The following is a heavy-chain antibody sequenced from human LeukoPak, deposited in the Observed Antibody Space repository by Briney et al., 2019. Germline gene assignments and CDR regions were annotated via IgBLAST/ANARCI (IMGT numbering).Heavy chain of an antibody. Sequence: PSETLSLTCAVYGGSFSGYYWSWIRQPPGKGLEWIGEINHSGSTNYNPSLKSRVTISVDTSKNQFSLKLSSVTAAGTAVYYCASFVRAADAFDIWGQGTMVTVSS. J-gene: IGHJ3*02. CDR1: GGSFSGYY. CDR2: INHSGST. CDR3: ASFVRAADAFDI. V-gene: IGHV4-34*01. D-gene: IGHD3-16*02.